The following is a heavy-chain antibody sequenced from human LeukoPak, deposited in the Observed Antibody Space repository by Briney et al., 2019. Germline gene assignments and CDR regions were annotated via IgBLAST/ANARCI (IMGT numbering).Heavy chain of an antibody. V-gene: IGHV3-74*01. CDR1: GFTLSDYW. J-gene: IGHJ4*02. D-gene: IGHD3-10*01. CDR3: ARDRGPRTGFMVREAYDY. Sequence: GGSLRLSCAASGFTLSDYWIHWVRQAPGKGLVWVSRINTDGSITNYADSVKGRFSISRDNAKNTLYLQMSSLRAEDTAVYYCARDRGPRTGFMVREAYDYWGQGTLVTVSS. CDR2: INTDGSIT.